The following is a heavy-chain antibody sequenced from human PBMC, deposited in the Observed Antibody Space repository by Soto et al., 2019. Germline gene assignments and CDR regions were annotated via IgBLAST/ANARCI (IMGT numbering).Heavy chain of an antibody. Sequence: GESLKISCAASGFTFSSYAMSWVRQAPGKGLEWVSAISGSGGSTYYADSVKGRFTISRDNSKNTLYLQMNSLRAEDTAVYYCAKDYGDYETYWYFDLWGRGTLVTVSS. V-gene: IGHV3-23*01. CDR2: ISGSGGST. CDR1: GFTFSSYA. D-gene: IGHD4-17*01. CDR3: AKDYGDYETYWYFDL. J-gene: IGHJ2*01.